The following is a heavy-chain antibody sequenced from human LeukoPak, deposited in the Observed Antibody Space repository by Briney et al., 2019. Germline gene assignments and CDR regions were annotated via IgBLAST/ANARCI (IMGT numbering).Heavy chain of an antibody. Sequence: SETLSLTCTVSGYSIRSGYYWGWIRQPPGKGLEWIGSIYHSGSTYYNPSLKCRVTISVDTSKNQFSLKLSSVTAADTAVYYCARDPGYYFDYWGQGTLVTVSS. CDR3: ARDPGYYFDY. V-gene: IGHV4-38-2*02. J-gene: IGHJ4*02. D-gene: IGHD3-10*01. CDR2: IYHSGST. CDR1: GYSIRSGYY.